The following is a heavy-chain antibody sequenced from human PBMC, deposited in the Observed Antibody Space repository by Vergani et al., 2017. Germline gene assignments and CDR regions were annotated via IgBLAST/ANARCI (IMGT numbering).Heavy chain of an antibody. V-gene: IGHV3-23*01. J-gene: IGHJ6*02. CDR1: GFTFRNYA. D-gene: IGHD4-23*01. Sequence: EVQLLESGGGLAQPGGSLRLSCAASGFTFRNYAMTWVRQAPGKGLEWVSIISDNGGTTYYADSVKGRFTISRDNSKDTLYLQMNSLRAEDTAVYYCARDLNYGGNSGSYYYGMDVWGQGTTVTVSS. CDR3: ARDLNYGGNSGSYYYGMDV. CDR2: ISDNGGTT.